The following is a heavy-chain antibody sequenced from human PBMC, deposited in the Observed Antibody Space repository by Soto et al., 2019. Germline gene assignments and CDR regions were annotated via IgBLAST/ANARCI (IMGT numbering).Heavy chain of an antibody. D-gene: IGHD6-6*01. CDR1: GFTFSSYW. Sequence: EVQLVESGGGLVQPGGSLRLSCAASGFTFSSYWMSWVRQAPGKGLEWVANIKQDGSEKYYVDSVKGRFTLSRDNAKNSLYLQMNSLRAGDTAVYYCARSIAARLNWFDPWGQGTLVTVSS. CDR2: IKQDGSEK. V-gene: IGHV3-7*01. J-gene: IGHJ5*02. CDR3: ARSIAARLNWFDP.